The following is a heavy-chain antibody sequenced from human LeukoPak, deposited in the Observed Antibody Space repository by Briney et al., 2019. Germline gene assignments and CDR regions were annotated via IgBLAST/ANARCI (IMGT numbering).Heavy chain of an antibody. J-gene: IGHJ4*02. D-gene: IGHD2-15*01. CDR3: AAGHSSGGSCYSGY. Sequence: SETLSLTCAVYGGSFSGYYWSWIRQPPGKGLEWIGEINHSGSTNYNPSLKSRVTISVDTSKNQFSLKLSSVTAADTAVYYCAAGHSSGGSCYSGYWGQGTLVTVSS. CDR1: GGSFSGYY. CDR2: INHSGST. V-gene: IGHV4-34*01.